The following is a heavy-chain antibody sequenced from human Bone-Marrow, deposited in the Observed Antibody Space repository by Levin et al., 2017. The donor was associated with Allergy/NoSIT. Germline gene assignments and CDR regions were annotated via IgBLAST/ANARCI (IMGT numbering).Heavy chain of an antibody. V-gene: IGHV4-39*01. CDR2: IYYSGST. CDR3: ARLKSTPRNKNWNQGPWDY. D-gene: IGHD1-1*01. Sequence: SETLSLTCTVSGGSISSSSYYWGWIRQPPGKGLEWIGSIYYSGSTYYNPSLKSRVTISVDTSKNQFSLKLSSVTAADTAVYYCARLKSTPRNKNWNQGPWDYWGQGTLVTVSS. J-gene: IGHJ4*02. CDR1: GGSISSSSYY.